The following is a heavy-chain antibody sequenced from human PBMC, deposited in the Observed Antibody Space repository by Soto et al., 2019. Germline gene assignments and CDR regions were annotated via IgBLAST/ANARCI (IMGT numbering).Heavy chain of an antibody. J-gene: IGHJ5*02. CDR2: INPSGGAA. D-gene: IGHD2-8*01. CDR1: GYTFTSHY. V-gene: IGHV1-46*01. Sequence: GASVKVSCKTSGYTFTSHYIHWVRQAPGQGLEWMGIINPSGGAASYAQRFQGRVIMTRDTSTSTIDMELSSLRSEDTAVYYCARAPPDCSSGACHPYWFDPWGQGTLVTVPQ. CDR3: ARAPPDCSSGACHPYWFDP.